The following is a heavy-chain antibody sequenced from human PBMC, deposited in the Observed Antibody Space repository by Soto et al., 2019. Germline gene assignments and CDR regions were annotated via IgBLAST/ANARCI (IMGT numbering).Heavy chain of an antibody. CDR1: GGSISSSSYY. D-gene: IGHD1-7*01. J-gene: IGHJ4*02. V-gene: IGHV4-39*01. CDR2: IYYSGST. Sequence: QLQLQESGPGLVKPSETLSLTCTVSGGSISSSSYYWGWIRQPPGKGLEWIGSIYYSGSTYYNPSLKSRVTISVDTSKNQFSLKLSSVTAADTAVYYCARLLRVELELVDYWGQGTLVTVSS. CDR3: ARLLRVELELVDY.